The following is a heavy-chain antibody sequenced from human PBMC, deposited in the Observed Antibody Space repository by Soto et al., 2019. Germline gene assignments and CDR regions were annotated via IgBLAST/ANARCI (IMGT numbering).Heavy chain of an antibody. CDR2: ISTNKGNT. V-gene: IGHV1-18*01. CDR1: GYTFTSYG. J-gene: IGHJ4*02. CDR3: APRSPAFDY. Sequence: QVQLVQSGPEVKKPGASVKVSCKTSGYTFTSYGISWVRQAPGQGLEWMGWISTNKGNTNYAQKFQGRVTMTTDTSTSTGYMELRSLRSVDTAVYYCAPRSPAFDYWGQGTLVTVSS.